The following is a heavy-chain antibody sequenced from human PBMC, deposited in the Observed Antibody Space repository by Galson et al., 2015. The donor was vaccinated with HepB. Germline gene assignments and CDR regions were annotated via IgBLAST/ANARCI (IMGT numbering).Heavy chain of an antibody. CDR1: GFTFSSYA. V-gene: IGHV3-23*01. CDR2: ISGSGGST. D-gene: IGHD2-21*02. Sequence: SLRLSCAASGFTFSSYAMSWVRQAPGKGLEWVSAISGSGGSTYYADSVKGRFTISRDNSKNTLYLQMNSLRAEDTAVYYCASSLTLVVTALGFDYWGQGTLVTVSS. J-gene: IGHJ4*02. CDR3: ASSLTLVVTALGFDY.